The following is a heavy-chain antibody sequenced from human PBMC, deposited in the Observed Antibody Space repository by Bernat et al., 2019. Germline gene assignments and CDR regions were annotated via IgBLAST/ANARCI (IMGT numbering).Heavy chain of an antibody. CDR2: IYYSGST. V-gene: IGHV4-39*01. Sequence: QLQESGPGLVKPSQTLSLTCTVSGGSISSSSYYWGWIRQPPGKGLEWIGSIYYSGSTYYNPSLKSRVTISVDTSKNQFSLKLSSVTAADTAVYYCARQGRRITIFGVPSSNYYFDYWGQGTLVTVSS. J-gene: IGHJ4*02. D-gene: IGHD3-3*01. CDR3: ARQGRRITIFGVPSSNYYFDY. CDR1: GGSISSSSYY.